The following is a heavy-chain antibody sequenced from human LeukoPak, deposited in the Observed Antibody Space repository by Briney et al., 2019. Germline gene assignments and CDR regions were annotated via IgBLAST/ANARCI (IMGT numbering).Heavy chain of an antibody. CDR1: EFTFSSYS. V-gene: IGHV3-21*01. Sequence: GGSLRLSCAASEFTFSSYSMNWVRQAPGKGLEWVSSISSSSSYIYYADSVKGRFTISRDNAKNSLYLQMNSLRAEDTAVYYCARGLVAAIFDYWGQGTLVTVSS. CDR3: ARGLVAAIFDY. CDR2: ISSSSSYI. D-gene: IGHD2-15*01. J-gene: IGHJ4*02.